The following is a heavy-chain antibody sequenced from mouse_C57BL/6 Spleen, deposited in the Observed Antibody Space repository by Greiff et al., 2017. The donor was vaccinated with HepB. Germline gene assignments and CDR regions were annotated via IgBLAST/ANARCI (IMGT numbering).Heavy chain of an antibody. V-gene: IGHV1-85*01. Sequence: VQLQQSGPELVKPGASVKLSCKASGYTFTSYDINWVKQRPGQGLEWIGWIYPRDGSTKYNEKFKGKATLTVDTSSSTAYMELHSLTSEDSAVYFCARLPVIQANWDYFDYWGQGTTLTVSS. J-gene: IGHJ2*01. D-gene: IGHD4-1*01. CDR2: IYPRDGST. CDR1: GYTFTSYD. CDR3: ARLPVIQANWDYFDY.